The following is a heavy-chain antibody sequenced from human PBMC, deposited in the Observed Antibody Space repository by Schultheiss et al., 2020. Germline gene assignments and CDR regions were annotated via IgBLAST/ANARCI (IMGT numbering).Heavy chain of an antibody. CDR3: ARGGDILTGYTDGMDV. D-gene: IGHD3-9*01. CDR1: GGSFSGYY. CDR2: IYHSGST. Sequence: SATLSLTCAVYGGSFSGYYWSWIRQPPGKGLEWIGEIYHSGSTNYNPSLKSRVTISVDTSKNQFSLKLSSVTAADTAVYYCARGGDILTGYTDGMDVWGQGTTVTGSS. J-gene: IGHJ6*02. V-gene: IGHV4-34*01.